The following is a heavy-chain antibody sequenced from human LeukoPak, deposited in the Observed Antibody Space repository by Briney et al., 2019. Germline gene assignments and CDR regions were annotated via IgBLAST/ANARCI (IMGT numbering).Heavy chain of an antibody. Sequence: SETLSLTCTVSGGSISSYYWSWIRQPPGKGLEWIGYIYYIGSTNYNPSLKSRVTISVDTSKNQFSLKLSSVTAADTAVYYCARDILGYCSSTSCPNWFDPWGQGTLVTVSS. CDR2: IYYIGST. D-gene: IGHD2-2*01. CDR3: ARDILGYCSSTSCPNWFDP. V-gene: IGHV4-59*01. J-gene: IGHJ5*02. CDR1: GGSISSYY.